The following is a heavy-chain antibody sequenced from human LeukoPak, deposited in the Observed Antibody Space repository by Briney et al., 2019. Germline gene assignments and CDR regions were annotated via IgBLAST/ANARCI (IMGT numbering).Heavy chain of an antibody. CDR3: ARGRGCSTMACYPDY. Sequence: GGSLRLSCAASGFTFSTYSMNWVRQAPGKGLEWVSHISSGSGSISYADSVKGRFTISRDNAKNSLYLRMNSLRAEDTALYFCARGRGCSTMACYPDYWGQGTLVTVSS. J-gene: IGHJ4*02. D-gene: IGHD3-10*01. V-gene: IGHV3-48*01. CDR1: GFTFSTYS. CDR2: ISSGSGSI.